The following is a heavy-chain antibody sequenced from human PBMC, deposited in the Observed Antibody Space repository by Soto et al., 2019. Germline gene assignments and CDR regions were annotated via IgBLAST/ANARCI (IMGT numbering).Heavy chain of an antibody. CDR2: ISGSGDST. V-gene: IGHV3-23*01. CDR3: AKDRGRGLYSGTYSAFDI. J-gene: IGHJ3*02. Sequence: GESLKISCAASEFTFSSYAMSWVRQAPGKGLEWVSAISGSGDSTYYADSVKGRFTISRDNSKNTLYLQMHSLRADDTAVYYCAKDRGRGLYSGTYSAFDIWGQGTMVTVSS. D-gene: IGHD1-26*01. CDR1: EFTFSSYA.